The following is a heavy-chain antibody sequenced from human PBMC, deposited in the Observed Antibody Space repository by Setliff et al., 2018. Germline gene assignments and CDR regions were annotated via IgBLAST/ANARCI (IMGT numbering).Heavy chain of an antibody. V-gene: IGHV4-59*01. CDR1: GGSISTYY. CDR3: ARGGTFRYFDY. Sequence: PSETLSLTCTVSGGSISTYYWSWICQPPGKGLEWIGYVYYSGIANYSPSLKSRLTISVDTSKNQVSLKLRSVTAADTAVYYCARGGTFRYFDYWGQGTPVTVSS. CDR2: VYYSGIA. D-gene: IGHD5-12*01. J-gene: IGHJ4*02.